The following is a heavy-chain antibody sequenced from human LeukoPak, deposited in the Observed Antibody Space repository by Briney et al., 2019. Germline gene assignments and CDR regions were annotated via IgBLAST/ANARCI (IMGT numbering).Heavy chain of an antibody. V-gene: IGHV1-69*13. CDR3: ARGRSAMDAFDI. Sequence: SVTVSCTASGGTFSSYAISWVRQAPGQGLEWMGGIIPIFGTANYAQKFQGRVTITADESTSTAYMELSSLRSEDTAVYYCARGRSAMDAFDIWGQGTMVTVSS. CDR1: GGTFSSYA. D-gene: IGHD2-2*01. CDR2: IIPIFGTA. J-gene: IGHJ3*02.